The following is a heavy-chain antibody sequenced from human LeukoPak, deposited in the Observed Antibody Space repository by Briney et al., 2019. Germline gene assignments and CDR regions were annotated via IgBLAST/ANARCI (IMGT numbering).Heavy chain of an antibody. Sequence: GGSLRLSCVASGINFRSYAMTWVRQAPGKGLEWVSGISGSGGSTFYADSVKGRFTISRANSKNTLYLQMNGLRADDTAIYYCGKGLFPLIWGQGTMVTVSS. CDR3: GKGLFPLI. CDR1: GINFRSYA. J-gene: IGHJ3*02. V-gene: IGHV3-23*01. CDR2: ISGSGGST.